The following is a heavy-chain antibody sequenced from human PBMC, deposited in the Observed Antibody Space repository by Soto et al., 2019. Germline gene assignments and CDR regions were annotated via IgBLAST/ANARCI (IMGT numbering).Heavy chain of an antibody. V-gene: IGHV1-46*01. J-gene: IGHJ4*02. CDR2: VNPSGGDT. D-gene: IGHD3-22*01. Sequence: QVQLVQSGAEVKKPGASVKVSCKASGYTFTSYYMHWVRQAPGQGLEWMGIVNPSGGDTSYAQRFQGRVTMTRDTSTSTVYMELGSLRSEDTAVYYCARDRSIESNYYDRSGYYLDYWGQGTLVTVSS. CDR1: GYTFTSYY. CDR3: ARDRSIESNYYDRSGYYLDY.